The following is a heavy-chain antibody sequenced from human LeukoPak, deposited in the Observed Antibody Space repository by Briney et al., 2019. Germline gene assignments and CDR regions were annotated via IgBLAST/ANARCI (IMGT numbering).Heavy chain of an antibody. CDR1: GYTFTGYY. V-gene: IGHV1-2*02. D-gene: IGHD3-16*01. CDR2: INPNSGGI. J-gene: IGHJ6*02. CDR3: ARDISPTLRLGGAYYYYGMDV. Sequence: ASVKVSCKASGYTFTGYYIHWVRQAPGQGLEWMGWINPNSGGINYAQKFQGRVTMTRDTSISTAYMELSRLRSDDTAVYYCARDISPTLRLGGAYYYYGMDVWGQGTTVTVSS.